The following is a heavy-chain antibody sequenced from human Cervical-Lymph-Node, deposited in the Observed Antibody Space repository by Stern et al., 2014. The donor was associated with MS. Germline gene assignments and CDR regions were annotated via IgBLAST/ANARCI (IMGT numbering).Heavy chain of an antibody. CDR3: ARHSGYQGLDY. CDR1: GDSINDYY. V-gene: IGHV4-59*01. J-gene: IGHJ4*02. Sequence: QVQLQESGPGLVKPSETLSLTCTVSGDSINDYYWSWVRQPPGKGLEWIGYVYHSGRTNYNPSLKSRVTMSVDSAKNLFSLKLNSVTAADSAVYYCARHSGYQGLDYWGQGTLGTVSS. CDR2: VYHSGRT. D-gene: IGHD3-22*01.